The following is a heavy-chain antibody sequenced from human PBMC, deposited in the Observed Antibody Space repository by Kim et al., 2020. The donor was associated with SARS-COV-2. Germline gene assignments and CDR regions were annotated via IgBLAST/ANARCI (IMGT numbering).Heavy chain of an antibody. CDR3: AKGNRITMIVVEPPDAFDT. V-gene: IGHV3-23*03. D-gene: IGHD3-22*01. CDR1: GFTFSSYA. Sequence: GGSLRLSCAASGFTFSSYAMSWVRQAPGKGLEWVSVIYSGGSSTYYADSVKGRFTISRANSKNTLYLQMNSLRAEDTAVYYCAKGNRITMIVVEPPDAFDTWGQGPMVTFSS. J-gene: IGHJ3*02. CDR2: IYSGGSST.